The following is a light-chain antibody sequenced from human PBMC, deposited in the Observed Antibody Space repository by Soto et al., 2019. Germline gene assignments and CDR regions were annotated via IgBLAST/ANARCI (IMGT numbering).Light chain of an antibody. J-gene: IGLJ2*01. CDR1: SRDVGGYNY. CDR3: AAWDDSLSGVV. V-gene: IGLV2-14*01. CDR2: EVS. Sequence: QSVLTQPASVSGSPGQSITISCTGTSRDVGGYNYVSWHQQHPGKAPKVIITEVSNRPSGVSNRFSGSKSGNTASLAISGLRSEDEADYYCAAWDDSLSGVVFGGGTKLTVL.